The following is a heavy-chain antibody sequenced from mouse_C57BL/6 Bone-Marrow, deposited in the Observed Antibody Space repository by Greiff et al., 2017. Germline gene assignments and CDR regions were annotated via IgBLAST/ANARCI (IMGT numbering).Heavy chain of an antibody. V-gene: IGHV2-2*01. CDR1: GFSLTSYG. J-gene: IGHJ1*03. Sequence: VQLKESGPGLVQPSQSLSITCTVSGFSLTSYGVHWVRQSPGKGLEWLGVIWSGGSTDYNAAFISRLSISKDNSKSQVFFKMNSLQADDTAIYYCARVPLYYGSSYWYFDVWGTGTTVTVSS. D-gene: IGHD1-1*01. CDR3: ARVPLYYGSSYWYFDV. CDR2: IWSGGST.